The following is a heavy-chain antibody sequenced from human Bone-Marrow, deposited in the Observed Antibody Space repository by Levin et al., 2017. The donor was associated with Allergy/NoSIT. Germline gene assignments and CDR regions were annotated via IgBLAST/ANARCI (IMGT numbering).Heavy chain of an antibody. CDR3: ARGGPGDTGGYDQSDAFDI. J-gene: IGHJ3*02. CDR2: IQYSGST. Sequence: SETLSLTCSVSGASMKTGDYNWSWIRQAPGKGLEWIAHIQYSGSTDFNPSLKRRLSISVDNFRDRFSLKLTSVTAADTAVYFCARGGPGDTGGYDQSDAFDIWGQGTVVTVSS. CDR1: GASMKTGDYN. D-gene: IGHD3-22*01. V-gene: IGHV4-30-4*01.